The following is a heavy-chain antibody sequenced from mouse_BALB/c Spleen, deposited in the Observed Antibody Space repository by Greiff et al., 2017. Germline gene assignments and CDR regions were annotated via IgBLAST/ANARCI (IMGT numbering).Heavy chain of an antibody. CDR1: GFNIKDTY. CDR2: IDPANGNT. V-gene: IGHV14-3*02. Sequence: EVKLVESGAELVKPGASVKLSCTASGFNIKDTYMHWVKQRPEQGLEWIGRIDPANGNTKYDPKFQGKATITADTSSNTAYLQLSSLTSEDTAVYYCARGDGNYAWFAYWGQGTLVTVSA. D-gene: IGHD2-1*01. CDR3: ARGDGNYAWFAY. J-gene: IGHJ3*01.